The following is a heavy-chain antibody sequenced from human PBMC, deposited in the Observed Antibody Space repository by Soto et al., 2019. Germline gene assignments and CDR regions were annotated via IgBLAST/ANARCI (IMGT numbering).Heavy chain of an antibody. D-gene: IGHD6-13*01. CDR2: INHSGST. V-gene: IGHV4-34*01. J-gene: IGHJ4*02. CDR3: ARGQPASGYFCY. CDR1: GGSFSGYY. Sequence: SETLSLTCAVYGGSFSGYYWSWIRQPPGKGLEWIGEINHSGSTNYNPSLKIRVTISVDTSKNKFSLKRGSLTAADTAGDYCARGQPASGYFCYWGQGTLVTVSS.